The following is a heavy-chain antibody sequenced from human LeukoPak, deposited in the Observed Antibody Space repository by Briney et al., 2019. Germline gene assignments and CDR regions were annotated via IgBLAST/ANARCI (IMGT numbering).Heavy chain of an antibody. V-gene: IGHV3-48*03. CDR3: ATGDTAMDPMVHFDY. J-gene: IGHJ4*02. CDR2: ISSSGSNI. CDR1: GFTFSSYE. D-gene: IGHD5-18*01. Sequence: GGSLRLSCAASGFTFSSYERNWVRQAPGKGLEWGSYISSSGSNIYYADSVKGRFTISRDNAKNSLYLQMNSLRAEDTAVYYCATGDTAMDPMVHFDYWGQGTLVTVSS.